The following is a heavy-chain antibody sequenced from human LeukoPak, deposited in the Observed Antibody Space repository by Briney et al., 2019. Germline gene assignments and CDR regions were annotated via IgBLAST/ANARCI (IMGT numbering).Heavy chain of an antibody. J-gene: IGHJ4*02. D-gene: IGHD2-2*01. CDR1: GESLNDYY. V-gene: IGHV4-59*01. CDR2: IYSSGST. CDR3: ARYQWQIHHYFDY. Sequence: SETLSLTCGVHGESLNDYYWSWIRQPPGEGLEYIGYIYSSGSTIYNPSLKSRVTISLDTSKNQFSLKLTSVTAADTAVYYCARYQWQIHHYFDYWGQGTLVTVSS.